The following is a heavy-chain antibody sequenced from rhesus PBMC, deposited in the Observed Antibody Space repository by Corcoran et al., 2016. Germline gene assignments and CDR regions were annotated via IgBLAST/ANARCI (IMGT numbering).Heavy chain of an antibody. D-gene: IGHD5-30*01. CDR3: ARPRGYSGYSPFDY. V-gene: IGHV4-173*01. CDR2: ISGSGGST. J-gene: IGHJ4*01. Sequence: QLQLQESGPGLVKPSETLSLTCAVSGGSTRSNWWSCLRPPPGKGREWIGRISGSGGSTSNNPSLKSRVTISTDTSKNQFSLKLSSVTAADTAVYYCARPRGYSGYSPFDYWGQGVLVTVSS. CDR1: GGSTRSNW.